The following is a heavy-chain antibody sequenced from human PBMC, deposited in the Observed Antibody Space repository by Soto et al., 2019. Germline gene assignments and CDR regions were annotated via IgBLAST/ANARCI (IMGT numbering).Heavy chain of an antibody. CDR1: GGTFSSYT. V-gene: IGHV1-69*02. CDR3: AKTSSGSHRDDFDY. Sequence: GASVKVSCKASGGTFSSYTISWVRQAPGQGLEWMGRIISILGIANYAQKFQGRVTITADKSTSTGYMELSSLRSEDTAVYYCAKTSSGSHRDDFDYWGQGTLVTVSS. CDR2: IISILGIA. J-gene: IGHJ4*02. D-gene: IGHD3-10*01.